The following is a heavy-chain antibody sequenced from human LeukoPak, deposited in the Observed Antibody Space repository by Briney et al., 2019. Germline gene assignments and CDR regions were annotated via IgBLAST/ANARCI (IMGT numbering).Heavy chain of an antibody. Sequence: SETLSLTCTVSGGSISSYYWSWIRQPPGKGLEWIGYIYYSGSTNYNPSLKSRVTISVDTSKNQFSPKLSSVTAADTAVYYCARDSPYSSGWEHFDYWGQGTLVTVSS. D-gene: IGHD6-19*01. CDR1: GGSISSYY. V-gene: IGHV4-59*01. J-gene: IGHJ4*02. CDR2: IYYSGST. CDR3: ARDSPYSSGWEHFDY.